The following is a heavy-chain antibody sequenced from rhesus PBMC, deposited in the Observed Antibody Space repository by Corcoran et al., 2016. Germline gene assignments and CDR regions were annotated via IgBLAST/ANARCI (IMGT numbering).Heavy chain of an antibody. J-gene: IGHJ4*01. CDR1: GYSISRGHY. Sequence: QVQLQESGPGLVKPSETLSLTCAVSGYSISRGHYWNWIRQPPGKGLEWIGYISYSGSTTYNPSLKSRVTISRDTSKNQFSLKLSSLTAADTAVYYCATAYPPFYRFDSWGQGVLVTVSS. CDR3: ATAYPPFYRFDS. V-gene: IGHV4-122*02. D-gene: IGHD4-11*01. CDR2: ISYSGST.